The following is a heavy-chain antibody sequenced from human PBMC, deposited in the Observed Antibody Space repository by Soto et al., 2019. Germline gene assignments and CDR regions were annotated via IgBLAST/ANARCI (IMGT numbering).Heavy chain of an antibody. D-gene: IGHD3-22*01. V-gene: IGHV3-33*01. Sequence: QVQLVESGGGVVQPGRSLRLSCAASGFTFSSYGMHWVRQAPGKGLEWVAVIWYDGSNKYYADSVKGRFTISRDNSKNTLYLQMNSLRAEDTGVYYCARDRGNYYDSTGNFDYWGQGTLVTVSS. CDR3: ARDRGNYYDSTGNFDY. J-gene: IGHJ4*02. CDR1: GFTFSSYG. CDR2: IWYDGSNK.